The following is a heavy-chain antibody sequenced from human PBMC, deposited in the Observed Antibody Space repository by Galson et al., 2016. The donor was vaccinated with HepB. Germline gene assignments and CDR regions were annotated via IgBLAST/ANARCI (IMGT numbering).Heavy chain of an antibody. CDR3: ARDRRYTGHNYYYYYGLDV. J-gene: IGHJ6*02. CDR1: GGSFNANY. V-gene: IGHV4-34*12. D-gene: IGHD5-12*01. CDR2: ILHTGSS. Sequence: SETLSLTCGVYGGSFNANYWTWIRQPPGKGLEWIGYILHTGSSFYNPSLESRVTISLDTSKKYFSLTLSSFTAADTAVYYCARDRRYTGHNYYYYYGLDVWGQGTTVTVSS.